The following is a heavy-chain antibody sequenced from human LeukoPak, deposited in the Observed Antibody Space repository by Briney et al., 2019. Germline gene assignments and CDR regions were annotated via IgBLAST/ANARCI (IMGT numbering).Heavy chain of an antibody. CDR2: MTSSGSYK. CDR1: EFNFKTYG. V-gene: IGHV3-21*01. CDR3: ARDSIAAAGYYYGMDV. Sequence: GGSLRLSCAASEFNFKTYGMSWVRQAPGKGLEWVSSMTSSGSYKYYADSVKGRFTISRDNSKNSLYLQMNGLRAEDTAVCYCARDSIAAAGYYYGMDVWGQGTTVTVSS. D-gene: IGHD6-13*01. J-gene: IGHJ6*02.